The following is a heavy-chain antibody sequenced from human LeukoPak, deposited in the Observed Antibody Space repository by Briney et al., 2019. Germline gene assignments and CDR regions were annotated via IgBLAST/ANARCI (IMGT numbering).Heavy chain of an antibody. CDR1: GFTFSSYG. CDR3: AKPGIAAASTSPNWFDP. J-gene: IGHJ5*02. Sequence: LGGSLRLSCAASGFTFSSYGMHWVRQAPGKGLEWVAVISYDGSNKYYADSVKGRFTISRDNSKNTLYLQMNSLRAEDTAVYYCAKPGIAAASTSPNWFDPWGQGTLVTVSS. D-gene: IGHD6-13*01. CDR2: ISYDGSNK. V-gene: IGHV3-30*18.